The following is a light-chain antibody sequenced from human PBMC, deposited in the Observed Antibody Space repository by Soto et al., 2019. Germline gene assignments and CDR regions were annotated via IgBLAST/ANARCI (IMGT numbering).Light chain of an antibody. Sequence: QSVLTQPPSVSGAPGQRVTISCTGNSSNIGAGYDVHWYQQLPGTAPKLLIYGNSNRPSGVPDRFSGSKSGTSASLAITGLQAEDEADYYCQSYDSSLSGRGVFGTGTKVTVL. V-gene: IGLV1-40*01. J-gene: IGLJ1*01. CDR2: GNS. CDR3: QSYDSSLSGRGV. CDR1: SSNIGAGYD.